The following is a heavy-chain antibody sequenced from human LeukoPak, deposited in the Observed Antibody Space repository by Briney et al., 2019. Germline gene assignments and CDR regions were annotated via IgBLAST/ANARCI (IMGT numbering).Heavy chain of an antibody. Sequence: SETLSLTCAVYRGSFSGYYWSWIRQPPGKGLEWIGEIHHSESTNYNPSLKSRVTISVDTSKNQFSLKLSSVTAADTAVYYCAGGSEMATITTYWGQGTLVTVSS. CDR1: RGSFSGYY. CDR2: IHHSEST. V-gene: IGHV4-34*01. J-gene: IGHJ4*02. D-gene: IGHD5-24*01. CDR3: AGGSEMATITTY.